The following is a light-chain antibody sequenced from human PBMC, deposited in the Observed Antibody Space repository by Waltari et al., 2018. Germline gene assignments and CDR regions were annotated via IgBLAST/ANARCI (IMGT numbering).Light chain of an antibody. Sequence: DLQMLQSPSPLSASVGDRVTITCRASQRISSWLAWYQQKPGKAPKLLIYDASSLESGVPSRFSGSGSGTEFTLTISSLQPDDFATYYCQQYNSYPLTFGGGTKVEIK. J-gene: IGKJ4*01. CDR2: DAS. CDR1: QRISSW. CDR3: QQYNSYPLT. V-gene: IGKV1-5*01.